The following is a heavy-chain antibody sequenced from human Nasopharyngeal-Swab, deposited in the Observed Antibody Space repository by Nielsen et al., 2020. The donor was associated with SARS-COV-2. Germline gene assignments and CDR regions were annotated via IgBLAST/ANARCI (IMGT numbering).Heavy chain of an antibody. Sequence: WIRQPPGKGLVWVGSIYSSGSTHYTPSLNSRVTISVDTSKSQFSLKLRSVTAADTAVYYCARAGVDTSTGSSGGCFDYWGQGALVTVSS. CDR3: ARAGVDTSTGSSGGCFDY. V-gene: IGHV4-39*01. CDR2: IYSSGST. J-gene: IGHJ4*02. D-gene: IGHD3-9*01.